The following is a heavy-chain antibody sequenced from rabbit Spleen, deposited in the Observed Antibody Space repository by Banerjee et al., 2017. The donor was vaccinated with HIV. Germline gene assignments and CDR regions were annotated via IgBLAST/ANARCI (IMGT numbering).Heavy chain of an antibody. V-gene: IGHV1S40*01. D-gene: IGHD6-1*01. CDR1: GFSFSSGYY. Sequence: QSLEESGGDLVKPGASLTLTCTASGFSFSSGYYMFWVRQAPGKGLEWIACISGGSSFTWYASWAKGRFTISKTSSTMVTLQMTSLTAADTATYFCARGSISGNAAVAYGFTRLDLWGQGTLVTVS. CDR3: ARGSISGNAAVAYGFTRLDL. CDR2: ISGGSSFT. J-gene: IGHJ3*01.